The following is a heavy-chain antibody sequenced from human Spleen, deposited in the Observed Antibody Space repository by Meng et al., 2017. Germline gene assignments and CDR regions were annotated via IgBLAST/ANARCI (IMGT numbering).Heavy chain of an antibody. CDR3: ARETRDIVATVYYFDY. D-gene: IGHD5-12*01. Sequence: RPQERGPGLVRPPQTLSPAPTVYVGSISSGGYYWSWIRQHPGKGLEWIGYIYYSGSTYYNPSLKSRVTISVDTSKNQFSLKLSSVTAADTAVYYCARETRDIVATVYYFDYWGQGTLVTVSS. J-gene: IGHJ4*02. CDR2: IYYSGST. V-gene: IGHV4-31*03. CDR1: VGSISSGGYY.